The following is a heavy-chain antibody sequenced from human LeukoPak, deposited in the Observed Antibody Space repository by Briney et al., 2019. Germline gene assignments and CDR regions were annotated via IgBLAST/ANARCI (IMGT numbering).Heavy chain of an antibody. CDR2: ISTSNGKT. Sequence: ASVKVSCKASGYTFTSYGICWVRQAPGQGLEWMGWISTSNGKTNYAQKIQGRVTMTTDTSTSTAYMELRSLRSDDTAVYYCARDLPYSSSWESIDYWGQGTLVTVSS. CDR1: GYTFTSYG. D-gene: IGHD6-13*01. CDR3: ARDLPYSSSWESIDY. V-gene: IGHV1-18*01. J-gene: IGHJ4*02.